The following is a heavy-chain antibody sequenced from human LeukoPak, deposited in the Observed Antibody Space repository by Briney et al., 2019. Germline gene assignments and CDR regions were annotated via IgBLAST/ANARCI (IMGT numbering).Heavy chain of an antibody. CDR3: ARDYPTYYYDSSGYPPSYYYYYMDV. CDR2: IYTSGST. Sequence: SETLSLTCTVPGGSISSGSYYWSWIRQPAGKGLEWIGRIYTSGSTNYNPSLKSRVTISVDTSKNQFSLKLSSVTAADTAVYYCARDYPTYYYDSSGYPPSYYYYYMDVWGKGTTVTVSS. J-gene: IGHJ6*03. CDR1: GGSISSGSYY. V-gene: IGHV4-61*02. D-gene: IGHD3-22*01.